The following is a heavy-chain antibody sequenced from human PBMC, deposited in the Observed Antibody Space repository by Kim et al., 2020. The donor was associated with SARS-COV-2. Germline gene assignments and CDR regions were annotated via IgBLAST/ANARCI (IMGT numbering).Heavy chain of an antibody. CDR3: ASYSSGWYGHKDAFDI. J-gene: IGHJ3*02. V-gene: IGHV3-48*03. Sequence: GGSLRLSCAASGFTFSSYEMNWVRQAPGKGLEWVSYISSSGSTIYYADSVKGRFTISRDNAKNSLYLQMNSLRAEDTAVYYCASYSSGWYGHKDAFDIWGQGTMVTVSS. D-gene: IGHD6-19*01. CDR2: ISSSGSTI. CDR1: GFTFSSYE.